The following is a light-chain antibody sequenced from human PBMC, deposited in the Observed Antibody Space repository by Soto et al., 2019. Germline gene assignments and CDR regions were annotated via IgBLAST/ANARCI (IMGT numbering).Light chain of an antibody. CDR1: QSVRSNY. Sequence: EIVLTQSPGTLSLSPGETATLSCRASQSVRSNYLAWYQQKPGQAPRLLIYDASSRATGIPDRFSGSGSDTDFPLTISRLEPEDFAVYYCQQYAGSPRTFGQGTKLEIK. CDR2: DAS. J-gene: IGKJ2*01. CDR3: QQYAGSPRT. V-gene: IGKV3-20*01.